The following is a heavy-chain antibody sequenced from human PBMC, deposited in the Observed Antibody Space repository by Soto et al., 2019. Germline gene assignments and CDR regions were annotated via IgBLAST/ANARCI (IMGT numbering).Heavy chain of an antibody. D-gene: IGHD2-15*01. CDR3: ARDPVNRYCSGGRCSFYYYYGMDF. J-gene: IGHJ6*02. CDR1: VGPFSSYA. CDR2: IIPIFGTS. V-gene: IGHV1-69*13. Sequence: SVKVSFKSSVGPFSSYAISLVRQAAGQGLEWIGGIIPIFGTSNYAQKFHGRVTITADESTSTAYMEVSSLRSEETAVYYCARDPVNRYCSGGRCSFYYYYGMDFWGQGTTVTVSS.